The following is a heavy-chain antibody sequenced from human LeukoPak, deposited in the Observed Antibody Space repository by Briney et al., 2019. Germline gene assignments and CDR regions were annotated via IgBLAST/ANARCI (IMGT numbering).Heavy chain of an antibody. J-gene: IGHJ4*02. V-gene: IGHV4-39*01. CDR1: GDITHY. D-gene: IGHD1-26*01. Sequence: SETLSLTCIVSGDITHYWGWIRQPPGKGLECIGSIYFSGSAYYNPSLRSRVTISLDTSKKQLSLKLNSVTAADTAIYYCARHNGGGVGSYVAPGPPDYFDYWGQGTLVTVFS. CDR2: IYFSGSA. CDR3: ARHNGGGVGSYVAPGPPDYFDY.